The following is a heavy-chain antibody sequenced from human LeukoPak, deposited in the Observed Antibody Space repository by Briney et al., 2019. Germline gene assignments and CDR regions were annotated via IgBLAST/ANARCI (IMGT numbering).Heavy chain of an antibody. D-gene: IGHD6-19*01. Sequence: GGSLRLSCAASGFTFSSYWMSWVRQAPGKGLEWVANIKQDGSEKYYVDSVKGRFTISRDNSKNTLYLQMNSLRAEDTAVYYCAKDLSGYSSGWYERGFDYWGQGTLVTVSS. CDR2: IKQDGSEK. CDR3: AKDLSGYSSGWYERGFDY. V-gene: IGHV3-7*03. CDR1: GFTFSSYW. J-gene: IGHJ4*02.